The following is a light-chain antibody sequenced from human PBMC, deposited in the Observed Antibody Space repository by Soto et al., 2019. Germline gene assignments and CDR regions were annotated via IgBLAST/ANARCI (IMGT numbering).Light chain of an antibody. CDR1: QTISSW. V-gene: IGKV1-5*03. Sequence: DIQMTQSPSTLSGSVGDRATITCRASQTISSWLAWYQQKPGKAPKLLIYKASTLKSGVTSRFSGSGSGTEFTLTISSLQPDDFATYYCQHYNSYSEAFGQGTKVEIK. J-gene: IGKJ1*01. CDR3: QHYNSYSEA. CDR2: KAS.